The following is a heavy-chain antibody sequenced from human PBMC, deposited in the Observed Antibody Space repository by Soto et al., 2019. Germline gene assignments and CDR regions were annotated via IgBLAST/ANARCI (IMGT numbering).Heavy chain of an antibody. CDR3: ATGSARFDF. CDR1: GFTFTDAW. J-gene: IGHJ5*01. Sequence: EVQLVESGGGSVNPGGSVRLSCAASGFTFTDAWMNWVRQVPGEGLEWVGHVKSQIDGGTTDSAAALEGRVTISRDDSINMVYLQMNRLRTDDTAVYYCATGSARFDFWGQGTLVTVSS. V-gene: IGHV3-15*01. D-gene: IGHD6-6*01. CDR2: VKSQIDGGTT.